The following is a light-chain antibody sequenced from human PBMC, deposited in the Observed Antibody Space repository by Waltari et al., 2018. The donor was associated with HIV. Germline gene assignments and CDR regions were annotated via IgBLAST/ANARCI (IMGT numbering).Light chain of an antibody. J-gene: IGLJ2*01. CDR3: QVWDTNTDQYVI. V-gene: IGLV3-21*01. Sequence: SYALTQSPSVSVAPGKTGRLSCGGQNIGRKSVNWYQQQPGQAPVLVIYHDTDRPSGIPDRFSGSNSEDTATLTIRRVEAGDEADYYCQVWDTNTDQYVIFGGGTNLAV. CDR2: HDT. CDR1: NIGRKS.